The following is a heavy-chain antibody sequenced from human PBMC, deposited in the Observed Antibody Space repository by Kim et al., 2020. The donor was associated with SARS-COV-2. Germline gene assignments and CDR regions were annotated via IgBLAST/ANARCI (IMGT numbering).Heavy chain of an antibody. Sequence: SETLSLTCAVYGGSFSGYYWSWIRQPPGKGLEWIGEINHSGSTNYNPSLKSRVTISVDTSKNQFSLKLSSVTAADTAVYYCARVTGYGDYAVVYWGQGTLVTVSS. V-gene: IGHV4-34*01. CDR1: GGSFSGYY. J-gene: IGHJ4*02. CDR2: INHSGST. D-gene: IGHD4-17*01. CDR3: ARVTGYGDYAVVY.